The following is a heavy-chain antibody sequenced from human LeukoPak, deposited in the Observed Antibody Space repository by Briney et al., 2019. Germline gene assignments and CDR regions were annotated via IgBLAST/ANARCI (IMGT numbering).Heavy chain of an antibody. CDR3: ARANWNDVLYYFDY. J-gene: IGHJ4*02. CDR2: IIPIFGTA. CDR1: GGTFSSYA. V-gene: IGHV1-69*06. D-gene: IGHD1-20*01. Sequence: SVKVSCKASGGTFSSYAISWARQAPGQGLEWMGGIIPIFGTANYAQKFQGRVTITADKSTSTAYMELSSLRSEDTAVYYCARANWNDVLYYFDYWGQGTLVTVSS.